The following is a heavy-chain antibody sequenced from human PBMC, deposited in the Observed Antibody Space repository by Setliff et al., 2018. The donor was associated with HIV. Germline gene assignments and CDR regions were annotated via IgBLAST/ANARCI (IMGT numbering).Heavy chain of an antibody. CDR2: IYYTGST. V-gene: IGHV4-31*11. CDR3: ARAPFYYGSGSYQTFDY. D-gene: IGHD3-10*01. CDR1: GYSINSGYY. J-gene: IGHJ4*02. Sequence: SETLSLTCAVSGYSINSGYYWDWIRQHPRKGLEWIGYIYYTGSTYYNPSLKSRVTISVDTSKNQFSLKLSSVTAADTAVYYCARAPFYYGSGSYQTFDYWGQGTLVTVSS.